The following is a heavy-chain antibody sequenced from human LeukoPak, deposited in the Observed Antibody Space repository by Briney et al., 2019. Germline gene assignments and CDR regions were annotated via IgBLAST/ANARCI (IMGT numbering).Heavy chain of an antibody. J-gene: IGHJ4*02. CDR2: INPNSGGT. V-gene: IGHV1-2*02. Sequence: GASVKVSCKASGYTFTGYYMHWVRQAPGQGLEWMGWINPNSGGTNYAQKFQGRVTMTRGTSISTAYMELSRLRSEDTAVYYCARDLYYDSSGYYCYWGQGTLVTVSS. D-gene: IGHD3-22*01. CDR3: ARDLYYDSSGYYCY. CDR1: GYTFTGYY.